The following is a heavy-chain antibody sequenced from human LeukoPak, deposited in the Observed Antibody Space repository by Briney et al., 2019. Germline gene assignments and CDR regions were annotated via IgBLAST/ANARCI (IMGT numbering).Heavy chain of an antibody. CDR3: ARDRAVKARIGGMDV. J-gene: IGHJ6*02. CDR2: ISESSSHT. CDR1: GFTFSGYS. D-gene: IGHD5-24*01. V-gene: IGHV3-21*06. Sequence: GGSLTLSCEASGFTFSGYSMNWVRQAPGKGLEWVSYISESSSHTYNADSVKGRFTISRDNAKNSLYLQMNSLRVEDTGIYYCARDRAVKARIGGMDVWGQGTTVIVSS.